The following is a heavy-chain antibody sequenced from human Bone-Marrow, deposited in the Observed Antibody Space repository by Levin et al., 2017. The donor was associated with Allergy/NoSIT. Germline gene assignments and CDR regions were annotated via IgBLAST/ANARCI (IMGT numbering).Heavy chain of an antibody. D-gene: IGHD6-6*01. CDR3: ARGQLLPWDVFNI. Sequence: SQTLSLTCSVSGGSISNSYWSWIRPPPGKGLEWIGYVHDSGSTNYNPSLESRVTISVDKSQNQFSLNLNSVTAADTAVYYCARGQLLPWDVFNIWGQGTVVTVSS. CDR2: VHDSGST. CDR1: GGSISNSY. J-gene: IGHJ3*02. V-gene: IGHV4-59*01.